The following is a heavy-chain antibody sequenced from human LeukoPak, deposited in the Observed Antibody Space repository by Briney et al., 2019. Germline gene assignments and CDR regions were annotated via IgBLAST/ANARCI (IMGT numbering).Heavy chain of an antibody. J-gene: IGHJ5*02. V-gene: IGHV1-46*02. CDR2: IDPSGGGT. CDR3: ARDLGLRGVTNWFDP. CDR1: AYTFNSYL. D-gene: IGHD3-10*01. Sequence: GASVKVSCKASAYTFNSYLLHWVRQAPGHGLEWMGMIDPSGGGTDYAQKFQGRVIMTRDTSTTTVYMELSSLRPEDTAVYYCARDLGLRGVTNWFDPWGQGTLVIVSS.